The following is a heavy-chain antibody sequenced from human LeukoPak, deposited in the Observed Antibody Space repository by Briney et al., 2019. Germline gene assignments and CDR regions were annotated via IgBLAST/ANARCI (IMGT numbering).Heavy chain of an antibody. J-gene: IGHJ5*02. V-gene: IGHV4-4*07. Sequence: SETLSLTCTVSGGSIGSYYWSWIRQPAGKGLEWVGRIYTSGSTNYNPSLKSRVTMSVDTSKNQFSLKLSSVTAADTAVYYCARDVLSGWDFDWFDPWGQGTLVTVSS. CDR1: GGSIGSYY. CDR3: ARDVLSGWDFDWFDP. CDR2: IYTSGST. D-gene: IGHD6-19*01.